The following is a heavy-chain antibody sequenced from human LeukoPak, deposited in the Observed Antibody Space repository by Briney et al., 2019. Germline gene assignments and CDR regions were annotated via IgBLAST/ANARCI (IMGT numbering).Heavy chain of an antibody. V-gene: IGHV3-23*01. CDR2: ISGSGGST. CDR3: AKSRGSSTSAYAMDV. CDR1: GFTFSSYA. J-gene: IGHJ6*02. Sequence: GGSLRLSCAASGFTFSSYAMSWVRQPPGKGLEWVSGISGSGGSTYYADSVKGRFTISRDNSKNTLYLQMNSLRAEDTAVYYCAKSRGSSTSAYAMDVWGQGTTVTVSS. D-gene: IGHD2-2*01.